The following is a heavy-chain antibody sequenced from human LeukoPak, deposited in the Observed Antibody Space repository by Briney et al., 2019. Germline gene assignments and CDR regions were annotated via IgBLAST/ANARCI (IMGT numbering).Heavy chain of an antibody. Sequence: GESLKISCQGSGYSFTTYWVGWVRQMPGRGLEWMGIIYPADSDARYSPSFQGQVNMSADKSINTAYLQWSSLQASDTAMFYCARLDAYNRYFFDYWGQGTLVTVSS. D-gene: IGHD5-24*01. CDR2: IYPADSDA. V-gene: IGHV5-51*01. CDR1: GYSFTTYW. CDR3: ARLDAYNRYFFDY. J-gene: IGHJ4*02.